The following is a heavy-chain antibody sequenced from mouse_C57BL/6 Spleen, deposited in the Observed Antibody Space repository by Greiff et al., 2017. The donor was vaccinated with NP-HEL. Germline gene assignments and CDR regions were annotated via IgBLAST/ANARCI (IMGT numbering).Heavy chain of an antibody. CDR1: GFTFTDYY. V-gene: IGHV7-3*01. CDR3: ARYGPHPNYCGPFDY. D-gene: IGHD1-1*01. Sequence: DVMLVESGGGLVQPGGSLSLSCAASGFTFTDYYMSWVRQPPGKALEWLGFIRNKANGYTTEYSASVKGRFTISSDNSQSILYLQMNALRAEDSATYDCARYGPHPNYCGPFDYWGQGTTLTVSS. J-gene: IGHJ2*01. CDR2: IRNKANGYTT.